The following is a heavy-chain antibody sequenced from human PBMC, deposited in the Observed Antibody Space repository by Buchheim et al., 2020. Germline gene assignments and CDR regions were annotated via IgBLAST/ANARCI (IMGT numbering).Heavy chain of an antibody. V-gene: IGHV1-69*06. J-gene: IGHJ4*02. CDR2: LIPIFGTA. CDR3: ARIQGGISSSWYPFDY. Sequence: QLQLVQSGPEVKKPGSSVKVSCKASGGTFSSYAISWVRQAPGQGLEWRGGLIPIFGTANYAQNFQGRVTITADKSTRTASMELSSLRSEDTAVYYCARIQGGISSSWYPFDYWGQGTL. CDR1: GGTFSSYA. D-gene: IGHD6-13*01.